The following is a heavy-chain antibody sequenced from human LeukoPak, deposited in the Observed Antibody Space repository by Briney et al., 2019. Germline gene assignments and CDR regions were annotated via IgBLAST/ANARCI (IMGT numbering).Heavy chain of an antibody. V-gene: IGHV4-30-4*01. CDR1: GGSISSGDYY. Sequence: SETLSLTCTVSGGSISSGDYYWSWLRQPPGKGLVWIGYIYYSGSTYYNPSLKSRVTISVDTSKNQFSLKLSSVTAADTAVYYCARDFPPGATGYWYFDLWGRGTLVTVSS. CDR2: IYYSGST. D-gene: IGHD3-10*01. CDR3: ARDFPPGATGYWYFDL. J-gene: IGHJ2*01.